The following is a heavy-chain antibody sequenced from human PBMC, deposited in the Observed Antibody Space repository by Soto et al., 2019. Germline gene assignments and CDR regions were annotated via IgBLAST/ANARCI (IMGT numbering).Heavy chain of an antibody. CDR2: IWYDGSNK. V-gene: IGHV3-33*01. D-gene: IGHD2-2*01. Sequence: GGSLRLSCAASGFTFSSYGMHWVRQAPDKGLEWVAVIWYDGSNKYYADSVKGRFTISRGNSKNTLYLQMNSLRAEDTAVYYCARLGPPGYCSSTSCYASNDAFDIWGQGTMVTVSS. J-gene: IGHJ3*02. CDR1: GFTFSSYG. CDR3: ARLGPPGYCSSTSCYASNDAFDI.